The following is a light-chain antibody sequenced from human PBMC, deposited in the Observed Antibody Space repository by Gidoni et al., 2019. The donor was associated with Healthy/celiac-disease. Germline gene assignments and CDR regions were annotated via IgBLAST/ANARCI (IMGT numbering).Light chain of an antibody. Sequence: EIVMTQSPATLSVSPGERATLSCRASQSVSSNLAWYQQKPGQAPRLLIYGASTRATGIPARFSGSGSGTEFTLTISSLQSEDFAVYYCQQYNNGPLTFSGXTKVEIK. J-gene: IGKJ4*01. CDR3: QQYNNGPLT. CDR2: GAS. CDR1: QSVSSN. V-gene: IGKV3-15*01.